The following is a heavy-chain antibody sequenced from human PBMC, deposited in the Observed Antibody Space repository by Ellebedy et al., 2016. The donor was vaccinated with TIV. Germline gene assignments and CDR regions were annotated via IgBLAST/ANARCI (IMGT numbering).Heavy chain of an antibody. CDR2: INSDGSST. Sequence: PGGSLRLSCAASGFTFSSYWMHWVRQAPGKGLVWFSRINSDGSSTSYADSVKGRFTISRDNAKNTLYLQMNSLRAEDTAVYYCARVGYPDYWGQGTLVTVSS. V-gene: IGHV3-74*01. CDR1: GFTFSSYW. CDR3: ARVGYPDY. J-gene: IGHJ4*02. D-gene: IGHD6-25*01.